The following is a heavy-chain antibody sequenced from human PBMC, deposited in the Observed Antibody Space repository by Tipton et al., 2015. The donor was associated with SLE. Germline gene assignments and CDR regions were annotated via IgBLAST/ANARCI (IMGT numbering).Heavy chain of an antibody. V-gene: IGHV3-9*01. J-gene: IGHJ4*02. Sequence: LRLSCAVSGFSFDNYAMHWVRQAPGKGLEWVSGISWNSASIGYAESVRGRFTISRDNAKNSLYLQMNSLRVEDTALYYCAKDPIVATEDWGQGTPVTVSS. CDR1: GFSFDNYA. CDR2: ISWNSASI. CDR3: AKDPIVATED. D-gene: IGHD2/OR15-2a*01.